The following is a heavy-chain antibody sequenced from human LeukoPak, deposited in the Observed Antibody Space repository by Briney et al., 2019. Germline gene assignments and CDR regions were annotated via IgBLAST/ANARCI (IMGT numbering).Heavy chain of an antibody. Sequence: SVKVSCKASGGTFSSYAISWVRQAPGQGLEWMGGIIPIFGTANYAQKFQGRVTITTDESTSTAYMELSSLRSEDTAVYYCARKGRYGDYYDFDIWSQGTMVTVSS. V-gene: IGHV1-69*05. CDR2: IIPIFGTA. D-gene: IGHD4-17*01. CDR3: ARKGRYGDYYDFDI. CDR1: GGTFSSYA. J-gene: IGHJ3*02.